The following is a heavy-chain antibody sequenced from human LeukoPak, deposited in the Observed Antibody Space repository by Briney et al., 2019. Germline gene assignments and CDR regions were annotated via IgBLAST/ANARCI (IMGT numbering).Heavy chain of an antibody. J-gene: IGHJ4*02. CDR2: IYYSGTT. V-gene: IGHV4-39*07. Sequence: KPSETLSPTCTVSGGSISSSSFFWGWIRQPPGKGLEWIGSIYYSGTTYYNPSLKSRVTISVDRSKNQFSLKLSSVTAADTAVYFCASRKGGASPFDYWGQGTLVTVSS. CDR1: GGSISSSSFF. CDR3: ASRKGGASPFDY. D-gene: IGHD1-26*01.